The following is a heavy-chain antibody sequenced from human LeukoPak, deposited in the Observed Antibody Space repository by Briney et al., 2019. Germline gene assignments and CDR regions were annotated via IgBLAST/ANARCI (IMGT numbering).Heavy chain of an antibody. CDR1: GYTFTSYY. D-gene: IGHD2-21*02. Sequence: ASVKVSCKASGYTFTSYYMHWVRQAPGQGLEWMGIINPSGGSTSYAQKFQGRVTMTRDTSTSTVYMELSSLRSEDTAVYYCARGGTTKRRTAPFDYWGQGTLVTVSS. J-gene: IGHJ4*02. V-gene: IGHV1-46*01. CDR3: ARGGTTKRRTAPFDY. CDR2: INPSGGST.